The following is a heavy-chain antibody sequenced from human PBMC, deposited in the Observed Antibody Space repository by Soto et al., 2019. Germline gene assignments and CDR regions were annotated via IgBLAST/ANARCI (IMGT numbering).Heavy chain of an antibody. CDR2: IHYSGST. J-gene: IGHJ4*02. CDR3: ARHSSAWGNYRYFGY. CDR1: GGSISSSSYY. D-gene: IGHD3-16*02. V-gene: IGHV4-39*01. Sequence: SETLSLTCTVSGGSISSSSYYWGCIRQPPGKGLEWIGSIHYSGSTYYNPSLKSRVTISVDTSKNQFSLKLSSVTAADTAVYYCARHSSAWGNYRYFGYWGQGTLVTVSS.